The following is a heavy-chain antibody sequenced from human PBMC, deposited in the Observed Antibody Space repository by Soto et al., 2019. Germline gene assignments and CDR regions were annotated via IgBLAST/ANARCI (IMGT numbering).Heavy chain of an antibody. CDR1: GYSFTSYW. Sequence: GESLKISCKGSGYSFTSYWIGWVRQMPGKGLEWMGIIYPGDSDTRYSPSFQGQVIISADKSISTAYLQWSSLKASDTAMYYCASSGYSVYYPPYYYYYGMDVWGQGTTVTVSS. J-gene: IGHJ6*02. CDR3: ASSGYSVYYPPYYYYYGMDV. D-gene: IGHD5-12*01. CDR2: IYPGDSDT. V-gene: IGHV5-51*01.